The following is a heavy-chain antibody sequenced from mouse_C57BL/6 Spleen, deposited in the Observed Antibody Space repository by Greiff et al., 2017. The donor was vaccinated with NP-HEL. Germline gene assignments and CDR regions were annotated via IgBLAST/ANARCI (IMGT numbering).Heavy chain of an antibody. CDR2: ISSGSSTI. J-gene: IGHJ4*01. CDR1: GFTFSDYG. V-gene: IGHV5-17*01. CDR3: ARPPHYYGSSYGDYAMDY. D-gene: IGHD1-1*01. Sequence: EVKLMESGGGLVKPGGSLKLSCAASGFTFSDYGMHWVRQAPEKGLEWVAYISSGSSTIYYADTVKGRFTISRDNAKNTLFLQMTSLRSEDTAMYYCARPPHYYGSSYGDYAMDYWGQGTSVTVSS.